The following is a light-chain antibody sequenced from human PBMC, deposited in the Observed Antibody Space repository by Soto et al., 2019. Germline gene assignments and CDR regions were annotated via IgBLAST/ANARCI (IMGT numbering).Light chain of an antibody. CDR3: QQYEESRPYS. CDR2: RAS. Sequence: EIVLTQSRATLYVSPGESASLSCRASQHINRNLAWYQQRPGQAPRRLILRASTRASGIPARFSGSGSGTEFALTVSGLESEDFAVYYCQQYEESRPYSFGQGTKVEIK. V-gene: IGKV3-15*01. CDR1: QHINRN. J-gene: IGKJ2*01.